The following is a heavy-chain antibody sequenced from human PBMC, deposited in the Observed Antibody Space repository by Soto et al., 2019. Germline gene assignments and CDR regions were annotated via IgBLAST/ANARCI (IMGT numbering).Heavy chain of an antibody. J-gene: IGHJ6*02. CDR3: ARLGLYMVRGMDV. CDR1: GGTFSSYA. CDR2: IIPIFGTA. D-gene: IGHD3-10*01. V-gene: IGHV1-69*13. Sequence: ASVKVSCKASGGTFSSYAISWVRQAPGQGLEWMGGIIPIFGTANYAQKFQGRVTITADESTSTAYMELSSLRSEDTAVYYCARLGLYMVRGMDVWGQGTTVTVSS.